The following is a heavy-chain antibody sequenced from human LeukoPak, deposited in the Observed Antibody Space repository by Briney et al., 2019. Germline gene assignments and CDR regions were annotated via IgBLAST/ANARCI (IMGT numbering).Heavy chain of an antibody. CDR1: GDSMTNYY. D-gene: IGHD3-10*01. CDR2: IHHSGTT. Sequence: SETLSLTCTVSGDSMTNYYWNWIRQPPGKGLEWIGYIHHSGTTHYNPSLKSRLTMSVDTSKNQFSLKLTSGGAADTAMYFCAKTGSLMGRFFDYWGQRIQVSVSS. J-gene: IGHJ4*02. V-gene: IGHV4-59*01. CDR3: AKTGSLMGRFFDY.